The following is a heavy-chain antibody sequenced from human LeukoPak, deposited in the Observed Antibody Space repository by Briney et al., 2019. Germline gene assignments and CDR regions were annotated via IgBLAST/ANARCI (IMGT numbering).Heavy chain of an antibody. V-gene: IGHV3-7*01. J-gene: IGHJ4*02. CDR1: GFTFSDYW. D-gene: IGHD1-26*01. CDR2: VGRDGSEK. CDR3: AKVGAWELQRVFEN. Sequence: QPGGSLRLSCAASGFTFSDYWMTWVRQVPGKGLEWVANVGRDGSEKNYVDSVEGRLTISRDNAKKSLYLEMNSLRVEDTALYYCAKVGAWELQRVFENWGQGTLVTVSS.